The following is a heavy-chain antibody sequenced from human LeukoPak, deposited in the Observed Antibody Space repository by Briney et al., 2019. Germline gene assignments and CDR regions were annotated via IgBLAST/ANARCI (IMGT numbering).Heavy chain of an antibody. J-gene: IGHJ3*02. Sequence: SETLSLTCTVSGGSISSGDYYWSWIRQPPGKGLEWIGYIYYSGSTYYNPSLKSRVTISVDTSKNQFSLKLSSVTAADTAVYYCARGAGGTIFGVVIIGSYDAFDIWGQGTMVTVSS. CDR3: ARGAGGTIFGVVIIGSYDAFDI. CDR2: IYYSGST. D-gene: IGHD3-3*01. CDR1: GGSISSGDYY. V-gene: IGHV4-30-4*08.